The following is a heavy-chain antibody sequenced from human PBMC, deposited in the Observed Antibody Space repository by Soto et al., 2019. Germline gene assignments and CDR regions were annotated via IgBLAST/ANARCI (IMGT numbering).Heavy chain of an antibody. CDR3: AKGSVGTSMIAEIDY. CDR2: ISGSGGST. Sequence: EVPLLESGGGLVQPGGSLRLSCAASGFTFSSYAMSWVRQAPGKGLEWVSAISGSGGSTYYADSVKGRFTISRDNSKNTLYLQMNSLRAEDTAVYYCAKGSVGTSMIAEIDYWGQGTLVTVSS. V-gene: IGHV3-23*01. CDR1: GFTFSSYA. J-gene: IGHJ4*02. D-gene: IGHD3-22*01.